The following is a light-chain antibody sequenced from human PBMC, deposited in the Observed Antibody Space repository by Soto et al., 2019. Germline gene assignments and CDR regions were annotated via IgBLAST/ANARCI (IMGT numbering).Light chain of an antibody. CDR2: VAS. V-gene: IGKV1-39*01. Sequence: DIQMTQSPSSLSASVGASVTIICRASQSISTYLNRYQQKPGKVPKLLIYVASNLQSGVTSRFSGSGSETDFTLTISSLQTEDFATYYCQQSYNTPYSFGQGTKLDIK. CDR1: QSISTY. CDR3: QQSYNTPYS. J-gene: IGKJ2*03.